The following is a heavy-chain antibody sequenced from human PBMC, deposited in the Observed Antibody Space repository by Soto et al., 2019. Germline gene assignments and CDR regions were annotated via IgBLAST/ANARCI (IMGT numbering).Heavy chain of an antibody. Sequence: QLQLQESGSGLVKPSQTLSLTCAVSGGSISSGGSSWTWIRQPPGTGLEWIGYIYHSGSTYYNPSLKSRVTISVGRSKNQFSLKLTSVTAADTAVYYCARGAVVNFDSWGQGTLVTVSS. CDR3: ARGAVVNFDS. V-gene: IGHV4-30-2*01. CDR1: GGSISSGGSS. J-gene: IGHJ4*02. CDR2: IYHSGST. D-gene: IGHD3-22*01.